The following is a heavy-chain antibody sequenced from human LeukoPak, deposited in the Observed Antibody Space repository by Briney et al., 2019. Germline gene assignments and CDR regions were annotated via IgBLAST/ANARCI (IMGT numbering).Heavy chain of an antibody. CDR1: GFTFSNYH. CDR3: ARRATTERGHSYGLDY. Sequence: GGSLRLSCEVSGFTFSNYHMNWVRQAPGKGLEWVSSISSSSTYIYYADSVTGRFTISRDNAKNSLFLQMNSLRAEDTAMYYCARRATTERGHSYGLDYWGQGTLVTVSS. CDR2: ISSSSTYI. D-gene: IGHD5-18*01. J-gene: IGHJ4*02. V-gene: IGHV3-21*01.